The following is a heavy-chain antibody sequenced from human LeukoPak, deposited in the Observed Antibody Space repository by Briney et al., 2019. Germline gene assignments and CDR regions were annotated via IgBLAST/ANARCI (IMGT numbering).Heavy chain of an antibody. CDR2: IYTSGST. Sequence: SETLSLTCTVSGGSISSYYWSWIRQPAGKGLEWIGRIYTSGSTNYNPSLKSRVTISVDKSKNQFSLKLSSVTAADTAVYYCAREVGHCSSTSCYSGYWGQGTLVTVSS. J-gene: IGHJ4*02. D-gene: IGHD2-2*02. V-gene: IGHV4-4*07. CDR3: AREVGHCSSTSCYSGY. CDR1: GGSISSYY.